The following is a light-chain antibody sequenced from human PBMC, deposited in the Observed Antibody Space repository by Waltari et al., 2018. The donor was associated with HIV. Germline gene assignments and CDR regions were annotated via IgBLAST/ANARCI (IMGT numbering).Light chain of an antibody. CDR3: LLSYNGDCV. Sequence: QDVVPQESSLTVSPAGTVTLTCGSTTGPVTSGHYPYWFQQKPGQAPRPLIYDAKKKDSSTPPLFSASLLGGNAALTLSGTKPENESDYPFLLSYNGDCVFCGGPKLTIL. J-gene: IGLJ2*01. CDR1: TGPVTSGHY. CDR2: DAK. V-gene: IGLV7-46*01.